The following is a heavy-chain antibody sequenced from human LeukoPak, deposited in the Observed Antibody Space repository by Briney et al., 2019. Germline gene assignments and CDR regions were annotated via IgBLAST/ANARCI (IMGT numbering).Heavy chain of an antibody. V-gene: IGHV3-30*18. CDR2: ISYDGSNK. D-gene: IGHD4-11*01. J-gene: IGHJ6*03. Sequence: GGSLRLSCAASGFTFSSYGMHWVRQAPGKGLEWVAVISYDGSNKYYADSVKGRFTISRDNSKNTLYLQMNSLRAEDTAVYYCAKDGIYSNYAGYYYYYMDVWGKGTTVTVSS. CDR1: GFTFSSYG. CDR3: AKDGIYSNYAGYYYYYMDV.